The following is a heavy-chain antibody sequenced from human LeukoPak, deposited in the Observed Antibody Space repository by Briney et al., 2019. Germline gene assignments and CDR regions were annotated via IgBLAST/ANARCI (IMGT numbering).Heavy chain of an antibody. J-gene: IGHJ4*02. Sequence: PGGSLRLSCTASGFTFDDYAMHWVRQAPGKGLEWVSGISWNSGSIGYADSVKGRFTISRDNSKNTLYLQMNSLRAEDTAVYYCARDSDDRSGYDLWGYFDYWGQGTLVTVSS. D-gene: IGHD5-12*01. V-gene: IGHV3-9*01. CDR3: ARDSDDRSGYDLWGYFDY. CDR1: GFTFDDYA. CDR2: ISWNSGSI.